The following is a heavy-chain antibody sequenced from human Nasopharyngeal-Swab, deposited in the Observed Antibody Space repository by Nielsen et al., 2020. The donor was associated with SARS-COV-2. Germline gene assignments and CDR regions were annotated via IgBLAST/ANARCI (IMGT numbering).Heavy chain of an antibody. J-gene: IGHJ4*02. CDR1: GYTFTSYY. Sequence: ASVKVSCKASGYTFTSYYMHWVRQAPGQGLEWMGIINPSGGSTSYAQKFQGRVTMTRDTSTSTVYMELSSLRSEDTAVYYCARAGIVPAVRYPGDYWGQGTLVTVSS. V-gene: IGHV1-46*01. D-gene: IGHD2-2*01. CDR3: ARAGIVPAVRYPGDY. CDR2: INPSGGST.